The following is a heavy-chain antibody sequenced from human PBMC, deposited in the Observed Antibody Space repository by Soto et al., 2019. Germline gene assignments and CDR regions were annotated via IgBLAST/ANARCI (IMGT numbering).Heavy chain of an antibody. CDR2: ISGSGGST. CDR3: ARSSWPPGYWFDP. CDR1: GFTFSSYA. Sequence: EVQLLESGGGLVQPGGSLRLSCAASGFTFSSYAMSWVRQAPGKGLEWVSAISGSGGSTYYADSVKGRFTISRDNSKNTLYLQMNSLRAEDTAVDYCARSSWPPGYWFDPWGQGTLVTVSS. V-gene: IGHV3-23*01. J-gene: IGHJ5*02. D-gene: IGHD6-13*01.